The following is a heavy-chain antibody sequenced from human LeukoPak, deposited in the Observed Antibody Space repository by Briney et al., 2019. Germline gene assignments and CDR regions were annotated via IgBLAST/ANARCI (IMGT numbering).Heavy chain of an antibody. CDR2: IYYSGST. CDR1: GGSISSGGYY. Sequence: SQTLSLTCTVSGGSISSGGYYWSWIRQHPGKGLEWIGYIYYSGSTHYNPSLKSRVTISVDTSKNQFSLKLSSVTAADTAVYYCARNRVDTAMVVFDYWGQGTLVTVSS. J-gene: IGHJ4*02. V-gene: IGHV4-31*03. D-gene: IGHD5-18*01. CDR3: ARNRVDTAMVVFDY.